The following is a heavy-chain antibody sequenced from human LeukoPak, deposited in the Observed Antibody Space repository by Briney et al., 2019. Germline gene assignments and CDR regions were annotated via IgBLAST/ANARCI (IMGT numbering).Heavy chain of an antibody. CDR1: GFTFRSYS. CDR3: ARAGIGGSSTSCDY. Sequence: GGSLRLSCAASGFTFRSYSMNWVRQAPGKGLEWVSSISSSSSYIYYADSVKGRFTISRDNAKNSLYLQMNSLRGEDTAVYYCARAGIGGSSTSCDYWGQGTLVTVSS. CDR2: ISSSSSYI. D-gene: IGHD2-2*01. J-gene: IGHJ4*02. V-gene: IGHV3-21*01.